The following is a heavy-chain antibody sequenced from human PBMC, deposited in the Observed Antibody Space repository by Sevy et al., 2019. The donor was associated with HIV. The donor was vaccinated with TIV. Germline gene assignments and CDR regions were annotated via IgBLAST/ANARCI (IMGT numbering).Heavy chain of an antibody. D-gene: IGHD3-22*01. CDR1: GYIFTSYW. CDR2: IYPSDSDT. CDR3: ARRNYYDSSGLFDY. J-gene: IGHJ4*02. Sequence: GESLKISCKGSGYIFTSYWIGWVRQTPGKGLEWMGIIYPSDSDTRYSPSFQGQVTISADNSVGTAYLQWSSLKASDTAMYYCARRNYYDSSGLFDYWGQGTLVTVSS. V-gene: IGHV5-51*01.